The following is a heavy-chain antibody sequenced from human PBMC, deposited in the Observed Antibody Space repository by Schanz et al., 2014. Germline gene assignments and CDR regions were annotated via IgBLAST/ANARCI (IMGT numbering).Heavy chain of an antibody. CDR3: ARDKGGYYPFDY. J-gene: IGHJ4*02. V-gene: IGHV3-7*01. D-gene: IGHD3-3*01. CDR1: GFIFSNSW. CDR2: IKQDESER. Sequence: EVQLVESGGGLVQPGGSLRLSCAASGFIFSNSWMSWVRQAPGKGLEWVANIKQDESERSYVDSVKGRFTISRDNAKNSLYLQMNSLRAEDTAVYYCARDKGGYYPFDYWGQGTLVTVSS.